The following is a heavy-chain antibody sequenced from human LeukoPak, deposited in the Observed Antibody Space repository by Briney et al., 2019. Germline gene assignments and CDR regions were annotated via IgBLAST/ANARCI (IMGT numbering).Heavy chain of an antibody. CDR2: INWNGGST. V-gene: IGHV3-20*04. CDR1: GFTFDDYG. D-gene: IGHD3-22*01. Sequence: GGSLRLSCAASGFTFDDYGMSWVRQAPGKGLEWVSGINWNGGSTGYADSVKGRFTISRDNAKNSLYLQMNSLRAEDTALYYCARVDYYDSSGYYQPWGQGTLVTDSS. J-gene: IGHJ5*02. CDR3: ARVDYYDSSGYYQP.